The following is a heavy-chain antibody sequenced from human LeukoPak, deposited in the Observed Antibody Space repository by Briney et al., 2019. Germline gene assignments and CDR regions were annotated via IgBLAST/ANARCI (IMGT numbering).Heavy chain of an antibody. J-gene: IGHJ3*01. CDR1: GGSISSYY. CDR3: ARHSPRKDAFDF. D-gene: IGHD1-14*01. CDR2: IYYSGST. Sequence: SETLSLTCTVSGGSISSYYWSWIRQPPGKGLEWIGYIYYSGSTNYNPSLKSRVTISVDTSKNQFSLKLSSVTAADTAVYYCARHSPRKDAFDFWGQGTMVTVSS. V-gene: IGHV4-59*08.